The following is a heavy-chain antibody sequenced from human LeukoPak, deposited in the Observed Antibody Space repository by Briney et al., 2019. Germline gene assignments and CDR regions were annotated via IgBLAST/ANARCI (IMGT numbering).Heavy chain of an antibody. J-gene: IGHJ4*02. Sequence: SCKASGGTFSSYAISWVRQAPGKGLEWVSVIYSGDNTDYADSVKGRFTISRDNSKNTLYLQMNSLRAEDTAVYYCAREADYGGFDYWGQGTLVTVSS. CDR2: IYSGDNT. D-gene: IGHD4-17*01. V-gene: IGHV3-53*01. CDR3: AREADYGGFDY. CDR1: GGTFSSYA.